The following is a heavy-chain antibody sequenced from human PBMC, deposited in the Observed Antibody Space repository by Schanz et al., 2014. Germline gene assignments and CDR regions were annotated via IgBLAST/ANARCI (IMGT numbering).Heavy chain of an antibody. CDR1: RYTFNTYG. V-gene: IGHV1-69*04. Sequence: GPEVKEPGASVKVSCEASRYTFNTYGLNWVRQVPGQGLEWLGRIMPLRGIGNNAWKFQDRLTITADKSMNITYMELSSLGTEDTAVYYCTRLRRADPNGFDVWGQGTTVTVS. CDR3: TRLRRADPNGFDV. D-gene: IGHD6-19*01. J-gene: IGHJ6*02. CDR2: IMPLRGIG.